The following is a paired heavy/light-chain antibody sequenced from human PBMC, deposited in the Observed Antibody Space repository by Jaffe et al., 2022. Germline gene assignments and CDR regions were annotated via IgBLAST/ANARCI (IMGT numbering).Heavy chain of an antibody. V-gene: IGHV3-11*01. Sequence: QVQLVESGGGLVKPGGSLRLSCAASGFTFSDYYMSWIRQAPGKGLEWVSYISSSGSTIYYADSVKGRFTISRDNAKNSLYLQMNSLRAEDTAVYYCATRRRGAFDIWGQGTMVTVSS. CDR1: GFTFSDYY. CDR3: ATRRRGAFDI. CDR2: ISSSGSTI. J-gene: IGHJ3*02.
Light chain of an antibody. J-gene: IGKJ3*01. CDR1: QDISNY. CDR2: DAS. V-gene: IGKV1-33*01. Sequence: DIQMTQSPSSLSASVGDRVTITCQASQDISNYLNWYQQKPGKAPKLLIYDASNLETGVPSRFSGSGSGTDFTFTISSLQPEDIATYYCQQYDNLRITFGPGTKVDIK. CDR3: QQYDNLRIT.